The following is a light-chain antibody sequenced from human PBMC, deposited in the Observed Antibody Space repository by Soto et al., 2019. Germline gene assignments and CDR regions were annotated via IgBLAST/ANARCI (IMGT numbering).Light chain of an antibody. CDR2: SAS. CDR1: QGIRSV. Sequence: DIPMTQSPSSLSASVGDRVTMTCRASQGIRSVLGWYQQKPGKAPKRLIHSASTLESGVQSRFSGSGSETEFTLTISSLQPEDFATYYGQQHDRYPFTFDPENKLDIK. J-gene: IGKJ3*01. CDR3: QQHDRYPFT. V-gene: IGKV1-17*01.